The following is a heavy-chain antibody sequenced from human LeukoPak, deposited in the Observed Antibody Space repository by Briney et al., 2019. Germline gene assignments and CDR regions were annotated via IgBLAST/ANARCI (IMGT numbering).Heavy chain of an antibody. V-gene: IGHV3-7*04. CDR2: VKQDGSEK. D-gene: IGHD6-13*01. CDR1: GFTFSRYW. J-gene: IGHJ4*02. Sequence: GGSLRLSCAASGFTFSRYWMTWVRQAPGKGLEWVGNVKQDGSEKYYVDSVKGRFTISRDNVKNSLYLQMNSLRAEDTAVYYCARYGSIAAAGTFDYWGQGTLVTVPS. CDR3: ARYGSIAAAGTFDY.